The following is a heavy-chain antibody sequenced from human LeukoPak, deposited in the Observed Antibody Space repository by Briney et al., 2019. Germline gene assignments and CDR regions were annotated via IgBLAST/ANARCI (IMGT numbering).Heavy chain of an antibody. CDR1: GFTFTNAW. CDR3: TTDLGTYYHGSQRLIPIDY. CDR2: IKSKTDGETT. D-gene: IGHD3-10*01. Sequence: AGGSLRLSCVDSGFTFTNAWMSWVRQAPGKGLEWIGRIKSKTDGETTNYAEPVRGRFTVSRDDSKSAVYLQMNSLKIEDTAVYYCTTDLGTYYHGSQRLIPIDYWGQGTLVTVSS. J-gene: IGHJ4*02. V-gene: IGHV3-15*01.